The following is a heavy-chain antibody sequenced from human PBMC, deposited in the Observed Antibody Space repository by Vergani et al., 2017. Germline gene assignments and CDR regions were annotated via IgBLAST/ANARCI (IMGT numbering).Heavy chain of an antibody. V-gene: IGHV2-5*04. CDR2: IYWNDEQ. CDR3: VYRKTECGTTGCLYPFYYYYCMDV. Sequence: QITLKESGPTLVKPTQTLTLTCTFSGFSLNTRGVSLAWIRQPPGKALDWLALIYWNDEQHYSPSLNNRVTITKDTSKNQLILTMTNMDYVDTGSYYCVYRKTECGTTGCLYPFYYYYCMDVWGKGTTVTVSS. CDR1: GFSLNTRGVS. J-gene: IGHJ6*03. D-gene: IGHD1-7*01.